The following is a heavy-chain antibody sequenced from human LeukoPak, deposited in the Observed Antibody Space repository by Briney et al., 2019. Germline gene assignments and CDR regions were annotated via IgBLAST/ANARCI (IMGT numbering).Heavy chain of an antibody. CDR2: INHSGST. J-gene: IGHJ6*02. V-gene: IGHV4-34*01. Sequence: PSETLSLTCAVYGGSFSGYDWSWIRQPPGKGLEWIGEINHSGSTYYNPSLKSRVTISVDTSKNQFSLKLSSVTAADTAVYYCARLAYYDSSGYPYYYGMDVWGQGTTVTVSS. CDR3: ARLAYYDSSGYPYYYGMDV. CDR1: GGSFSGYD. D-gene: IGHD3-22*01.